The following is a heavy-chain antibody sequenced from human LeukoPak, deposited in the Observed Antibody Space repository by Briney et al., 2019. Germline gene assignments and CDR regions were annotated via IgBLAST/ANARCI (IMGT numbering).Heavy chain of an antibody. CDR3: ARMKDGDYDGYYFDS. Sequence: GGSLRLSCAASGFTFDDYAMHWVRQAPGKGLEWVSGISWNSGFIGYADSVKGRFTVSRDNAKNSLYLQMNSLRAEDTAVYYCARMKDGDYDGYYFDSWGQGTLVTVSS. J-gene: IGHJ4*02. V-gene: IGHV3-9*01. CDR1: GFTFDDYA. D-gene: IGHD4-17*01. CDR2: ISWNSGFI.